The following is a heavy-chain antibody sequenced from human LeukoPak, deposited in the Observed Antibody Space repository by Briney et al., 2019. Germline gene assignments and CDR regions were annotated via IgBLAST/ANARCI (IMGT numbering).Heavy chain of an antibody. CDR3: AGLRRNTDSSGFFYYYDY. V-gene: IGHV3-21*06. CDR1: GFSFSSYS. J-gene: IGHJ4*02. CDR2: INTVSSYI. Sequence: GGSLRLSCAASGFSFSSYSFNWVRQAPGKGLEWVSSINTVSSYIYYADSLKGRFTISRDNAKNSVYLQMDSLRAEDSAVHYCAGLRRNTDSSGFFYYYDYWGQGTLVTVSS. D-gene: IGHD3-22*01.